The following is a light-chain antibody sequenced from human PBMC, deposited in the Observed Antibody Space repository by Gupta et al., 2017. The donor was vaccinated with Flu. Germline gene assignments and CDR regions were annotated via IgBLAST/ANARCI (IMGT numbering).Light chain of an antibody. CDR1: QSVSGY. CDR2: DAS. CDR3: QQRSSWPLT. Sequence: EIVLTQSPATLSLSPGERATLSCRASQSVSGYLAWYQQRPGQVPRLLIYDASNRATGIPARFSGGGSGTDFTLTISSRETEDFAVYYCQQRSSWPLTFGGGTKVEIK. V-gene: IGKV3-11*01. J-gene: IGKJ4*01.